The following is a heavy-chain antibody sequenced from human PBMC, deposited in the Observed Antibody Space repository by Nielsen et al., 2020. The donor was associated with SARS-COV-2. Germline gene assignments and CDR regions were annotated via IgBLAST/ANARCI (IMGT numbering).Heavy chain of an antibody. J-gene: IGHJ2*01. CDR3: ARGIARRFFYFDV. D-gene: IGHD2-21*01. Sequence: SETLSLTCSVSGDSVTSSYWNWIRRPPGKGLEWIGYVSHSRGLNFNSSLSGRLSMSVDTSRNQISVQLRSVTAADTAVYYCARGIARRFFYFDVWGRGTLLTVSS. CDR1: GDSVTSSY. CDR2: VSHSRGL. V-gene: IGHV4-59*02.